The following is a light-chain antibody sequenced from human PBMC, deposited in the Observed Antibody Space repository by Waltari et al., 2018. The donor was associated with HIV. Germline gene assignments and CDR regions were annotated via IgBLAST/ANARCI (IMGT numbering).Light chain of an antibody. CDR2: LDL. CDR1: HTASKR. J-gene: IGLJ2*01. V-gene: IGLV3-21*04. Sequence: YELTQPPSVSVAPGQPAMLTCGGNHTASKRWQRYQQKPGQAPVLVIYLDLDRPSGIPERFAGSVSGNTATLTISRVDAGDEADYYCQVWDRSSDQVIFGGGTKLTVL. CDR3: QVWDRSSDQVI.